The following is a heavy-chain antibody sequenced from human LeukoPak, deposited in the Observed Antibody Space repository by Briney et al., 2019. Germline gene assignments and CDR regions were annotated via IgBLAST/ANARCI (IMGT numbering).Heavy chain of an antibody. Sequence: SETLSLTCTVSGGSISSHYWSWIRQPPGKGLEWIGYIYYSGSTNYNPSLKSRVTISVDTSKNQFSLKLSSVTAADTAVYYCARDALEYYYDSSGYLRYFDYWGQGTLVTVSS. V-gene: IGHV4-59*11. CDR3: ARDALEYYYDSSGYLRYFDY. D-gene: IGHD3-22*01. J-gene: IGHJ4*02. CDR2: IYYSGST. CDR1: GGSISSHY.